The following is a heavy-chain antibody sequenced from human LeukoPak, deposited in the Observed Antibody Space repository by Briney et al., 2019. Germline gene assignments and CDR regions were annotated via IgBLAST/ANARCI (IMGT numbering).Heavy chain of an antibody. Sequence: SETLSLTCTVSGGSISSSSFYWGWIRQPPGKGLEWIAIISNSGSTYYNPSLKSRVTISVDTSKNQFSLKLSSVTAADTAVYYCARAPRCSGGSCDAGAFDIWGQGTMVTVSS. J-gene: IGHJ3*02. CDR3: ARAPRCSGGSCDAGAFDI. CDR2: ISNSGST. D-gene: IGHD2-15*01. CDR1: GGSISSSSFY. V-gene: IGHV4-39*07.